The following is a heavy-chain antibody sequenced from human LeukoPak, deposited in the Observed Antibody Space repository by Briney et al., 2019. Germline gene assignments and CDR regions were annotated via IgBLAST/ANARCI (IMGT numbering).Heavy chain of an antibody. CDR2: ISSSSAYI. CDR1: GFSFSSYS. D-gene: IGHD6-13*01. Sequence: GGSLRLSCAASGFSFSSYSMNWVRQAPGKGPEWVSSISSSSAYIYYADSVKGRFTVSRDNAKNSLYLQMNSLRVEDTAVYYCARDLGGYSSPSDYWGQGTLVAVSS. CDR3: ARDLGGYSSPSDY. V-gene: IGHV3-21*01. J-gene: IGHJ4*02.